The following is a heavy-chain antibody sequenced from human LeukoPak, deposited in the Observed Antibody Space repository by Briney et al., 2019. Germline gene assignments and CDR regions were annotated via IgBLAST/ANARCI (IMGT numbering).Heavy chain of an antibody. J-gene: IGHJ4*02. D-gene: IGHD1-26*01. V-gene: IGHV1-69*05. CDR3: ARDSRLGATGPSFYFDY. CDR2: IIPIFGTA. Sequence: ASVKVSCKASGGTFSSYAISWVRQAPGQGLEWMGRIIPIFGTANYAQKFQGRVTITTDESTGTAYMELSSLRSEDTAVYYCARDSRLGATGPSFYFDYWGQGTLVTVSS. CDR1: GGTFSSYA.